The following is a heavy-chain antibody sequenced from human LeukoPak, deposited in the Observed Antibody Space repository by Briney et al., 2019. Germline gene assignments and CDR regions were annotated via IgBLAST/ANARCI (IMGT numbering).Heavy chain of an antibody. V-gene: IGHV4-34*01. CDR3: ARGQVVVVVAATMAWFDP. CDR2: INHSGST. Sequence: SETLSLTCAVYGGSFSGYYWSWIRQPPGKGLEWIGEINHSGSTNYNPSLKSRVTISVDTSKNQFSLKLSSVTAADTAVHYCARGQVVVVVAATMAWFDPWGQGTLVTVSS. CDR1: GGSFSGYY. D-gene: IGHD2-15*01. J-gene: IGHJ5*02.